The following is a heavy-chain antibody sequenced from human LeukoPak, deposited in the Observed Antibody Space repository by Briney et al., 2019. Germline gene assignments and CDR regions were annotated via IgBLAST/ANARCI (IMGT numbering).Heavy chain of an antibody. V-gene: IGHV4-34*01. CDR2: INHSGST. CDR3: AKGKWEPPLFDY. D-gene: IGHD1-26*01. Sequence: SETLSLTCAVYGGSFSGYYWSWIRQPPGKGLEWLGEINHSGSTNYNPSLKSRVTISVDTSKTQFSLKLSSVTAADTAVYYCAKGKWEPPLFDYWGQGTLVSVSS. CDR1: GGSFSGYY. J-gene: IGHJ4*02.